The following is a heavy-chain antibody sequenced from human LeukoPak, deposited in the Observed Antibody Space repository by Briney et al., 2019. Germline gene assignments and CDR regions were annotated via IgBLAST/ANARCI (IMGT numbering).Heavy chain of an antibody. CDR3: AKGRPVDYYGSGTAYVPFDY. Sequence: GGSLRLSCAASGFTSSSYAMSWVRQAPGKGLEWVSAISGSGGSTYYADSVKGRFTISRDNSKNTLYLQMNSLRAEDTAVYYCAKGRPVDYYGSGTAYVPFDYWGQGTLVTVSS. D-gene: IGHD3-10*01. V-gene: IGHV3-23*01. J-gene: IGHJ4*02. CDR2: ISGSGGST. CDR1: GFTSSSYA.